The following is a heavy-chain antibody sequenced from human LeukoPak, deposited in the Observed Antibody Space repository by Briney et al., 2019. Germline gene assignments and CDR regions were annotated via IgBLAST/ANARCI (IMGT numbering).Heavy chain of an antibody. D-gene: IGHD6-19*01. CDR1: GFSFNNYA. Sequence: GGSLRLSCAASGFSFNNYAMTWVRQAPGKGLEWVSSISGSIISTYYSDSVKGRFTISRDNSKNTLYLQMNSLRAEDTAVYYCARDRNSSGWFHFDYWGQGTLVTVSS. V-gene: IGHV3-23*01. CDR2: ISGSIIST. J-gene: IGHJ4*02. CDR3: ARDRNSSGWFHFDY.